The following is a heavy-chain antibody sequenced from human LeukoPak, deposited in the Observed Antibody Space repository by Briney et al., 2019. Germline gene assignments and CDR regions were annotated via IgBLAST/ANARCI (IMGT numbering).Heavy chain of an antibody. V-gene: IGHV5-51*01. D-gene: IGHD3-9*01. J-gene: IGHJ5*02. Sequence: GESLKISCKGSGYSFTSYWIGWVRQMPGKGVEWMGIIYPGDSDTRYSPSFQGQVTISADKSISTAYLQWSSLKASDTAMYYCATITTYYDILTGYYTNWFDPWGQGTLVTVSS. CDR1: GYSFTSYW. CDR2: IYPGDSDT. CDR3: ATITTYYDILTGYYTNWFDP.